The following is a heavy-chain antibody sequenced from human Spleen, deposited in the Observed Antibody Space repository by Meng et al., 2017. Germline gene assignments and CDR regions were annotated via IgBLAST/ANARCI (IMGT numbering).Heavy chain of an antibody. J-gene: IGHJ5*02. Sequence: QVQLQESGPGLVRPSQTLSLTCTVSGGSISSDDYYWSWIRQPPGKGLEWIGYIYYSGSTYYNPSLKSRVTISVDTSKNQFSLKLSSVTAADTAVYYCARGPFGLVHWFDPWGQGTLVTVSS. CDR3: ARGPFGLVHWFDP. CDR2: IYYSGST. D-gene: IGHD3-3*01. CDR1: GGSISSDDYY. V-gene: IGHV4-30-4*01.